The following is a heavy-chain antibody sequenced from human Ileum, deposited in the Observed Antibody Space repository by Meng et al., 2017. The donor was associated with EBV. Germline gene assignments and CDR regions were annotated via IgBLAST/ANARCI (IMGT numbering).Heavy chain of an antibody. CDR1: GFTFSAYT. D-gene: IGHD2-21*01. Sequence: EVYLVGSGGGLVKPGRSLSLSCTASGFTFSAYTMNWVRQAPGKGLEWVSSISGSSTYLYYAESLKGRFTISRDNAKNSLHLQMTSLRAEDTAVYYCTRGINNDFWGQGTLVTVSS. CDR2: ISGSSTYL. V-gene: IGHV3-21*01. J-gene: IGHJ4*02. CDR3: TRGINNDF.